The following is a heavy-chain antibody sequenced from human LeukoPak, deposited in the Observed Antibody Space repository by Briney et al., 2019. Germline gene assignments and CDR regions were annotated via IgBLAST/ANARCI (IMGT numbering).Heavy chain of an antibody. V-gene: IGHV3-30*02. Sequence: GGSLRLSCAASGFTFSSYGMHWVRQAPGKGLEWVAFIRYDGSNKYYADSVKGRFTISRDNSKNTLYLQMNSLRAEDTAVYYCAKGPNTYYDFWSGPLFGDYWGQGTLVTVSS. CDR1: GFTFSSYG. J-gene: IGHJ4*02. D-gene: IGHD3-3*01. CDR2: IRYDGSNK. CDR3: AKGPNTYYDFWSGPLFGDY.